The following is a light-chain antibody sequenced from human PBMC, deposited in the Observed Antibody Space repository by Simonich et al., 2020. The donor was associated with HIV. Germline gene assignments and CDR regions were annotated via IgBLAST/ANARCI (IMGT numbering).Light chain of an antibody. Sequence: PGERATLSCRGSQSVSSSYLAWYQQRPGLAPRLLIYDASSRATGIPDRISGSGSGTDFTLTISRLEPEDFAVYYCQQYGSSPYTFGQGTKLEIK. CDR2: DAS. V-gene: IGKV3D-20*01. CDR3: QQYGSSPYT. CDR1: QSVSSSY. J-gene: IGKJ2*01.